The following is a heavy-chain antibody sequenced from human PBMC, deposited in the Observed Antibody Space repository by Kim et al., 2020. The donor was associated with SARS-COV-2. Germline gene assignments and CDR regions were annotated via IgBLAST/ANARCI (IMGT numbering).Heavy chain of an antibody. CDR2: INSDGSST. J-gene: IGHJ4*02. CDR3: ARDQTYDYVWGSYRPGEFDY. Sequence: GGSLRLSCAASGFTFSSYWMHWVRQAPGKGLVWVSRINSDGSSTSYADSVKGRFTISRDNAKNTLYLQMNSLRAEDTAVYYCARDQTYDYVWGSYRPGEFDYWGQGTLVTVSS. CDR1: GFTFSSYW. D-gene: IGHD3-16*02. V-gene: IGHV3-74*01.